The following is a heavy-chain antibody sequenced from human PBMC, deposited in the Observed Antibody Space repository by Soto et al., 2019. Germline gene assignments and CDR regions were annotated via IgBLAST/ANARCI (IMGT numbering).Heavy chain of an antibody. CDR2: VNCSGGGT. D-gene: IGHD5-12*01. V-gene: IGHV1-46*01. J-gene: IGHJ4*02. Sequence: QVKLVQSGAEVKKPGASVKLSCKTSGYTFANYYIHWVRQAPGQGLEWMGIVNCSGGGTSYAQRFQGRVTMSRDTSTSTVYMELSSLRSEDTAVYYCARDGYNYYLAYWGQGTLVTVSS. CDR3: ARDGYNYYLAY. CDR1: GYTFANYY.